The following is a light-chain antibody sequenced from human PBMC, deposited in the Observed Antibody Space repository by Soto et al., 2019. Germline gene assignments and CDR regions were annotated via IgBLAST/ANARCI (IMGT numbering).Light chain of an antibody. V-gene: IGKV3-11*01. CDR1: QSVSSY. J-gene: IGKJ4*02. Sequence: EIVLTQSPATLSLSAEERAIITCRASQSVSSYLDWYQQKPGQAPRLLIFDASSLDTGIPARFSGSRSGTDFTLTLSRLQPEDFAVYYCQQRSNRPPTFGGGTKVEIK. CDR3: QQRSNRPPT. CDR2: DAS.